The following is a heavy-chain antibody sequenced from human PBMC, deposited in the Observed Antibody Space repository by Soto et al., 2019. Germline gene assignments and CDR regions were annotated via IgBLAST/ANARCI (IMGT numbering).Heavy chain of an antibody. CDR3: ARGPYYDLIWNYYYMDV. J-gene: IGHJ6*03. D-gene: IGHD3-16*01. CDR1: GGSISGHY. V-gene: IGHV4-59*08. Sequence: QVQLQESGPGLVKPSETLSLSCNVSGGSISGHYWSWVRQTPGKGLEWIGYIYYSGSTNYNPSLKSRVTISVDTSKNHFSLRLTSVTAADTAVYYCARGPYYDLIWNYYYMDVWDKGTTVTVSS. CDR2: IYYSGST.